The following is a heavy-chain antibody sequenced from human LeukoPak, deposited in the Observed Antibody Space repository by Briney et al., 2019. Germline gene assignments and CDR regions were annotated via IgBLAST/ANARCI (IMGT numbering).Heavy chain of an antibody. D-gene: IGHD3-16*02. CDR1: GFTFSNAW. V-gene: IGHV3-15*01. CDR3: TWGSYRDQVDY. CDR2: IKSKADGGIT. J-gene: IGHJ4*02. Sequence: PGGSLRLSCAAFGFTFSNAWMSWVRRAPGKGLEWVGRIKSKADGGITDYAAPVKGRFTISRDDSKNTLYLQMNSLKIEDTAVYYCTWGSYRDQVDYWGQGTLVTVSS.